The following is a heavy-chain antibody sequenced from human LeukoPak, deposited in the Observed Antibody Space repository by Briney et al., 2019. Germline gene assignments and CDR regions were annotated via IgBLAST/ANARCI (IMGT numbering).Heavy chain of an antibody. CDR3: ARSWELFSPPDY. CDR2: ISSSSSYI. Sequence: PGGSLRLPCAASGFTFSSYSMNWVRQAPGKGLEWVSSISSSSSYIYYADSVKGRFTISRDNAKNSLYLQMNSLRAEDTAVYYCARSWELFSPPDYWGQGTLVTVSS. J-gene: IGHJ4*02. V-gene: IGHV3-21*01. CDR1: GFTFSSYS. D-gene: IGHD1-26*01.